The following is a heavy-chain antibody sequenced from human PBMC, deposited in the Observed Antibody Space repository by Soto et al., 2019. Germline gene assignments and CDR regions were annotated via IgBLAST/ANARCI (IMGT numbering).Heavy chain of an antibody. V-gene: IGHV1-18*04. CDR2: ISAYNGNT. D-gene: IGHD3-3*01. CDR1: GYTFTSYG. J-gene: IGHJ6*02. Sequence: QVQLVQSGAEVKKPGASVKVSCKASGYTFTSYGISWVRQAPGQGLEWMGWISAYNGNTNYAQKLQGRVTMTTDTSKSTAYMELRSLRSDATAVYYCAIPLYYDFWSGPDDYYGMDVWGQGTTVTVSS. CDR3: AIPLYYDFWSGPDDYYGMDV.